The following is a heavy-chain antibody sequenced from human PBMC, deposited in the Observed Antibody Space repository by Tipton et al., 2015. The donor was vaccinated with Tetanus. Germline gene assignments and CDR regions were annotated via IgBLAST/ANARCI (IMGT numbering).Heavy chain of an antibody. Sequence: TLSLTCAVHGGSFSGYFWTWIRQPPGKGLEWIGEINESGSTSYNPSLKSRVTISIDTSKNQFSLNLKSVTAADTAIYYCAIWETAPTKMNYWGQGTLVTVSS. D-gene: IGHD1-26*01. V-gene: IGHV4-34*01. J-gene: IGHJ4*02. CDR1: GGSFSGYF. CDR3: AIWETAPTKMNY. CDR2: INESGST.